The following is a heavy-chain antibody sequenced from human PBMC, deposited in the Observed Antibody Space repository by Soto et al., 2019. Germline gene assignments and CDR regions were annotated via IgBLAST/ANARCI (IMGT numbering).Heavy chain of an antibody. CDR2: ISTSGGIT. CDR1: GFTFSTYE. J-gene: IGHJ6*02. Sequence: PGGSLRLSCAASGFTFSTYEFNWVRQAPGEGLEWVSYISTSGGITYYADSVKGRFTISRDNAKNSLYLQVNGLRAEDTAVYYCAGGSFGPDYGMDVWGQGTTVTVSS. D-gene: IGHD3-16*01. V-gene: IGHV3-48*03. CDR3: AGGSFGPDYGMDV.